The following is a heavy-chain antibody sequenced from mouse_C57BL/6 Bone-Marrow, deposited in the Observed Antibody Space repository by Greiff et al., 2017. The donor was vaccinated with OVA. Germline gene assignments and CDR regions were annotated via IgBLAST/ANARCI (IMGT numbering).Heavy chain of an antibody. CDR2: IYPGDGDT. V-gene: IGHV1-82*01. Sequence: VQLQQSGPELVKPGASVKISCKASGYAFSSSWMNWVKQRPGKGLEWIGRIYPGDGDTNYNGKFKGKATLTADKSSSTAYMELRSLTSEDSAVYFCARKDYYGSSYDFDYWGQGTTLTVSS. J-gene: IGHJ2*01. CDR3: ARKDYYGSSYDFDY. D-gene: IGHD1-1*01. CDR1: GYAFSSSW.